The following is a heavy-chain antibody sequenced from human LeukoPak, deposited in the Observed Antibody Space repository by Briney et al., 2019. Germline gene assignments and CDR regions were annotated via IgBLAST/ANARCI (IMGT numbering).Heavy chain of an antibody. Sequence: SVKVSCKASGGTFSSYAISWVRQAPGQGLEWMGRIIPISGIANYAQKFQGRVTITADKSTSTAYMELSSLRSEDTAVYYCARDRSGYYVYDGMDVWGQGTTVTVSS. CDR3: ARDRSGYYVYDGMDV. V-gene: IGHV1-69*04. CDR2: IIPISGIA. J-gene: IGHJ6*02. D-gene: IGHD3-3*01. CDR1: GGTFSSYA.